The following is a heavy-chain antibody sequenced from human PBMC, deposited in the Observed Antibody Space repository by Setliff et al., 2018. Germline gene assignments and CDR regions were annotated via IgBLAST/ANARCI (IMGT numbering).Heavy chain of an antibody. CDR1: GGPMRSFY. CDR2: ISDSGST. V-gene: IGHV4-59*08. D-gene: IGHD3-16*02. Sequence: KPSETLSLTCTVSGGPMRSFYWSWIRQTPGKGLQWIGYISDSGSTSYNLSLKSRVTISVDTSKNQFSLKLSSVTAADTAVYFCTRAGPRMRYYYMDVWGKGATVTVSS. CDR3: TRAGPRMRYYYMDV. J-gene: IGHJ6*03.